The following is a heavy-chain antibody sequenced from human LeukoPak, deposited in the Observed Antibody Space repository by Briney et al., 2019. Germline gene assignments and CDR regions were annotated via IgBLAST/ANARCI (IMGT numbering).Heavy chain of an antibody. Sequence: PGGSLRLSCAASGFTFSSYSMNWVRHAPGKGLEWVSYISSGSSTIYYADSVKGRFTISRDNAKNSLYLQMNSLRAEDTAVYYCARRSITMVRGPIGSFDYWGQGTLVTVSS. CDR3: ARRSITMVRGPIGSFDY. J-gene: IGHJ4*02. V-gene: IGHV3-48*01. CDR1: GFTFSSYS. CDR2: ISSGSSTI. D-gene: IGHD3-10*01.